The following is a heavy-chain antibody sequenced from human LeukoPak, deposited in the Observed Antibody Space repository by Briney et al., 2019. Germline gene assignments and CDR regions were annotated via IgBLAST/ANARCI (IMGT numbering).Heavy chain of an antibody. CDR2: IYCSGST. J-gene: IGHJ4*02. Sequence: SETLSLTCTVSGGSISSYYWSWIRQPPGKGLEWIGYIYCSGSTNYNPSLKSRVTISVDTSKNQFSLKLSSVTAADTAVYYCARALQSWFDYWGQGTLVTVSS. CDR1: GGSISSYY. V-gene: IGHV4-59*01. CDR3: ARALQSWFDY. D-gene: IGHD4-11*01.